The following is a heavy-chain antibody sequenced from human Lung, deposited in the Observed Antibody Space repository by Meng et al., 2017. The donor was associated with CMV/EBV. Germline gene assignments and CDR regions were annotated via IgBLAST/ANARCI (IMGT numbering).Heavy chain of an antibody. CDR2: INPNNGDT. CDR3: ARGSYFDFWSGSRLDP. J-gene: IGHJ5*02. CDR1: GYTFSAYY. V-gene: IGHV1-2*02. Sequence: ASVKVSRKPTGYTFSAYYIHWVRQAPGQGLDYMGWINPNNGDTNYAQNFKGRVTFIKDTSISTAYMELSRLRYDDTAVYYCARGSYFDFWSGSRLDPWGQGTLVTSPQ. D-gene: IGHD3-3*01.